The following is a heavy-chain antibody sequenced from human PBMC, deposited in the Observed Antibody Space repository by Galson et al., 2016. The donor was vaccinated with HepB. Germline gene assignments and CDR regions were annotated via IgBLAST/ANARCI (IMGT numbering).Heavy chain of an antibody. D-gene: IGHD2-2*01. Sequence: SLRLSCAASGFTFSSYGTHWVRQAPGKGLEWVAVISYVGSNKYNADSVKGRFTISRDNSKKTLYLQMNSLRAEDTAVYYCAKESGKYRYYYYGMNVWGQGTTVTVSS. CDR2: ISYVGSNK. V-gene: IGHV3-30*18. CDR3: AKESGKYRYYYYGMNV. J-gene: IGHJ6*02. CDR1: GFTFSSYG.